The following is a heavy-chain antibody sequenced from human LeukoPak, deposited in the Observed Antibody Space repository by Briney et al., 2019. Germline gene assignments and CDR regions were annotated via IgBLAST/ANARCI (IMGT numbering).Heavy chain of an antibody. CDR1: GFTFSSYG. V-gene: IGHV3-53*01. CDR3: ARETDFTGYFYYYMDV. J-gene: IGHJ6*03. D-gene: IGHD3-9*01. Sequence: GGSLRLSCAASGFTFSSYGMNWVRQAPRQGLEWVSIMYSGGSTYYADSVKGRFTISRDSSKNTVFLQMDSLRAEDTAIYYCARETDFTGYFYYYMDVWGKGTPVTVSS. CDR2: MYSGGST.